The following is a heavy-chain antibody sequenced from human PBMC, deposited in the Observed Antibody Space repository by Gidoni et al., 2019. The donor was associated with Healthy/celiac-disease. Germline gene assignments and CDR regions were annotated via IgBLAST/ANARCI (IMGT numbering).Heavy chain of an antibody. CDR2: ISSSSSYI. V-gene: IGHV3-21*01. CDR1: GFTSRSYS. CDR3: ARDLVLPEEQPPQGDAFDI. D-gene: IGHD6-13*01. J-gene: IGHJ3*02. Sequence: EVQLVESGGGLVKPGGSLRLSCAASGFTSRSYSMNWVRQAPGKGLEWVSSISSSSSYIYYADSVKGRFTISRDNAKNSLYLQMNSLRAEDTAVYYCARDLVLPEEQPPQGDAFDIWGQGTMVTVSS.